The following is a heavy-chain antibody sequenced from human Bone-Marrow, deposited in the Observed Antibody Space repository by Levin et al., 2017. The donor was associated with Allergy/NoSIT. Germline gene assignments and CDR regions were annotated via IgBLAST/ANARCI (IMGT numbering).Heavy chain of an antibody. CDR3: ARRRYCESSGSGYYYGLDV. CDR2: IYPGDSDT. Sequence: PGGSLRLSCQGSGSNFSTDWIAWVRQMPGKGLEWMGIIYPGDSDTRYSPSFQGQVTFSADKTISTAYLQWSSLEASDTAIYYCARRRYCESSGSGYYYGLDVWGQGTTVTVSS. CDR1: GSNFSTDW. D-gene: IGHD3-22*01. J-gene: IGHJ6*02. V-gene: IGHV5-51*01.